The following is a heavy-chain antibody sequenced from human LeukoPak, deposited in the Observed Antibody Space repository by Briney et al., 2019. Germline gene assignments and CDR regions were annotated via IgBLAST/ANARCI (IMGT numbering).Heavy chain of an antibody. Sequence: GSSVKVSCKASGGTFSSYAISWVRQAPGQGLEWMGGIIPIFGTANYAQKFQGRVTITADESTSTGYMELSSLRSEDTAVYYCATYDIVVVPAAIHHWGQGTLVTVSS. V-gene: IGHV1-69*01. CDR1: GGTFSSYA. D-gene: IGHD2-2*02. CDR2: IIPIFGTA. J-gene: IGHJ1*01. CDR3: ATYDIVVVPAAIHH.